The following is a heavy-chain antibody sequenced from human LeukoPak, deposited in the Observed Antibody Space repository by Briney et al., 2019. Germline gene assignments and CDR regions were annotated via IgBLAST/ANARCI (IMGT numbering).Heavy chain of an antibody. CDR3: ARDRGDYSSSWYYPLLDY. Sequence: PGRSLRLSCAASGFTFSSYGMHWVRQAPGKGLEWVAVIWYDGSNKYYADSVKGRFTISRDNSKNTLYLRMNSLRAEDTAVYYCARDRGDYSSSWYYPLLDYWGQGTLVTVSS. J-gene: IGHJ4*02. V-gene: IGHV3-33*01. CDR2: IWYDGSNK. D-gene: IGHD6-13*01. CDR1: GFTFSSYG.